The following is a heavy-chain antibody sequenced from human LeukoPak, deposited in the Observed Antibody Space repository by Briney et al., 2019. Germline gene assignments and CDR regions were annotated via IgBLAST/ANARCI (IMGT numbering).Heavy chain of an antibody. D-gene: IGHD3-16*01. CDR3: ARLSLRFDY. J-gene: IGHJ4*02. Sequence: SETLSLTCTVSGGSISSSSSYWGWIRQPPGKGLEWIGSIYYSGSTYYNPSLKSRVTTSVDTSKNQFSLKLSSVTAADTAVYYCARLSLRFDYWGQGTLVTVSS. CDR1: GGSISSSSSY. V-gene: IGHV4-39*01. CDR2: IYYSGST.